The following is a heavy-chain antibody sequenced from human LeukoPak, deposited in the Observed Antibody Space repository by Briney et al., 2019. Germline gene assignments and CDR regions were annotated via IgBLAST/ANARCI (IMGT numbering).Heavy chain of an antibody. V-gene: IGHV1-18*01. Sequence: ASVKVSCKASGYTFTSCGISWVRQAPGQGLEWMGWISAYNGNTNYAQKLQGRVTMTTGTSTSTAYMELRSLRSDDTAVYYCARAVRYCSSTSCYPSRWFDPWGQGTLVTVSS. CDR1: GYTFTSCG. CDR3: ARAVRYCSSTSCYPSRWFDP. D-gene: IGHD2-2*01. CDR2: ISAYNGNT. J-gene: IGHJ5*02.